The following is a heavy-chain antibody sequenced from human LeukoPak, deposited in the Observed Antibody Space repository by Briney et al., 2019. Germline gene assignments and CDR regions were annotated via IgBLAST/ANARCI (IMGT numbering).Heavy chain of an antibody. Sequence: PGGSLRLSCAASGFTFSDYAMHWVRQAPGKGLEWVAHIWYDGSNEKYADSVKGRFIISRDNSKNALYFQMNSLRAEDTAVYYCAKGIQPSDKSGFDMWGQGTMVTVSS. J-gene: IGHJ3*02. D-gene: IGHD5-18*01. CDR3: AKGIQPSDKSGFDM. CDR2: IWYDGSNE. CDR1: GFTFSDYA. V-gene: IGHV3-33*06.